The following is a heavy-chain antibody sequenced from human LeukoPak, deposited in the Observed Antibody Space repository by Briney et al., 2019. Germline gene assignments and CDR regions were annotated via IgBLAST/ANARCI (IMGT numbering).Heavy chain of an antibody. Sequence: SETLSLTCTVSGGSISSYYWSWIRQPPGKGLEWIGEINHSGSTNYNPSLKSRVTISVDTSKNQFSLKLSSVTAADTAVYYCARAAYDFWSGYSGHWGQGTLVTVSS. CDR3: ARAAYDFWSGYSGH. J-gene: IGHJ4*02. D-gene: IGHD3-3*01. CDR2: INHSGST. CDR1: GGSISSYY. V-gene: IGHV4-34*01.